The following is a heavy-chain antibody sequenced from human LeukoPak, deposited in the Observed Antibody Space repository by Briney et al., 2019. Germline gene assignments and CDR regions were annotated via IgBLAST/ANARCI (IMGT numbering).Heavy chain of an antibody. CDR1: GFTFSSYA. Sequence: GGSLRLSCAASGFTFSSYAMSWVRQAPGKGLEWVSNIDHQGIGTYYADSIKGRFTTSRDNSKNKLYLQLTSLTAEATATYCCAKDVDINTWYPDSWGQGTVVTVSS. CDR2: IDHQGIGT. V-gene: IGHV3-23*01. D-gene: IGHD2-15*01. CDR3: AKDVDINTWYPDS. J-gene: IGHJ4*02.